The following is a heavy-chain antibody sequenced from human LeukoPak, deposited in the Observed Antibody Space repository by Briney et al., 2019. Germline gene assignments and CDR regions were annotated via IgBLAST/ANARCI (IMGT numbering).Heavy chain of an antibody. CDR1: GFTFSNYV. D-gene: IGHD6-13*01. CDR2: ISGSGDST. Sequence: GGSLRLSCAASGFTFSNYVMSWVRQAPGKGLEGVSAISGSGDSTYYADSVKGRFTISRDNSKNTLYLQMNSLRAEDTAVYSCAWSSSWYGAFDIWGQGTMVTVSS. V-gene: IGHV3-23*01. J-gene: IGHJ3*02. CDR3: AWSSSWYGAFDI.